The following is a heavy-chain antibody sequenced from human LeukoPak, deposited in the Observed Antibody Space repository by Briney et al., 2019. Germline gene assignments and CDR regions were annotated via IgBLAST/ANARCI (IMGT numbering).Heavy chain of an antibody. V-gene: IGHV3-7*01. CDR1: GFTFSSYW. D-gene: IGHD1-26*01. J-gene: IGHJ4*02. Sequence: PGGSLRLSCAASGFTFSSYWMSWVRQAPGKGLEWVANIKQDGSEENFVDSVKGRFTISRDNAKNSLYLQMNSLRAEDTAVYYCARGSSAGASLRHDYWGQGTLVTVSS. CDR2: IKQDGSEE. CDR3: ARGSSAGASLRHDY.